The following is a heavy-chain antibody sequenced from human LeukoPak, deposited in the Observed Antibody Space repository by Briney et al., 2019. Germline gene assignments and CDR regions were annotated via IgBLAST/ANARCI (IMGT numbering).Heavy chain of an antibody. CDR3: AREGYCSGGSCYGVTYYYCGMDV. Sequence: SETLSLTCTVSGGSISSYYWSWIRQPAGKGLEWIGRIYISGSTNYNPSLKSRVTMSVDTSKNQFSLKLSSVTAADTAVYYCAREGYCSGGSCYGVTYYYCGMDVWGQGTTVTVSS. J-gene: IGHJ6*02. D-gene: IGHD2-15*01. V-gene: IGHV4-4*07. CDR1: GGSISSYY. CDR2: IYISGST.